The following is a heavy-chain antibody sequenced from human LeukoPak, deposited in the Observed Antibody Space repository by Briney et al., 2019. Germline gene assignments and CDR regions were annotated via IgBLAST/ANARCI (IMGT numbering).Heavy chain of an antibody. CDR1: GGSISSYY. Sequence: ASETLSLTCTVSGGSISSYYWSWIRQPAGKGLEWIGRIYTSGSTNYNPSLKSRVTMSVDTSKNQFSLKLSSVTAADTAVYYCARVYYDFWSGYSANAFDIWGQGTMVTVSS. D-gene: IGHD3-3*01. CDR2: IYTSGST. V-gene: IGHV4-4*07. J-gene: IGHJ3*02. CDR3: ARVYYDFWSGYSANAFDI.